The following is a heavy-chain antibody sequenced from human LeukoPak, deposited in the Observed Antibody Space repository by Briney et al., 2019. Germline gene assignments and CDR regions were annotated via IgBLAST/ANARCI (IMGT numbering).Heavy chain of an antibody. J-gene: IGHJ4*02. CDR3: ARERGYSGYVDY. CDR1: GFTFSSYG. V-gene: IGHV3-30*03. Sequence: GGSLRLPCAASGFTFSSYGMHWVRQAPGKGLEWVAVISYDGSNKYYADSVKGRFTISRDNSKNTLYLQMNSLRAEDTAVYYCARERGYSGYVDYWGQGTLVTVSS. D-gene: IGHD5-12*01. CDR2: ISYDGSNK.